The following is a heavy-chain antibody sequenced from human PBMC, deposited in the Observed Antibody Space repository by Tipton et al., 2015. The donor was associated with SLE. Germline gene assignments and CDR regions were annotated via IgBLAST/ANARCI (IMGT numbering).Heavy chain of an antibody. V-gene: IGHV4-59*01. Sequence: TLSLTCSVSGGSINVYYWSWVRQSPGKGLEWIGYVSYSGSTNYNPSLQSRVTISVDTSKNQFSLKLRSVTAADTAVYYCARLPDYFDHWGQGKLVTVSS. CDR3: ARLPDYFDH. CDR1: GGSINVYY. CDR2: VSYSGST. J-gene: IGHJ4*02.